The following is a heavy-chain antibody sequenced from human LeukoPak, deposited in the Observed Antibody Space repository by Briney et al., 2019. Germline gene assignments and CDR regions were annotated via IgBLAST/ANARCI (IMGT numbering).Heavy chain of an antibody. V-gene: IGHV4-34*01. D-gene: IGHD6-13*01. CDR3: ARGQGIAAAGTLDY. Sequence: SETLSLTCAVYGGSFSGHYWSWIRQSPGKGLEWIGEINHSGSTNYNPSLKSRVTISVDTSKNQFSLKPSSVTAADTAVYYCARGQGIAAAGTLDYWGQGTLVTVSS. CDR2: INHSGST. J-gene: IGHJ4*02. CDR1: GGSFSGHY.